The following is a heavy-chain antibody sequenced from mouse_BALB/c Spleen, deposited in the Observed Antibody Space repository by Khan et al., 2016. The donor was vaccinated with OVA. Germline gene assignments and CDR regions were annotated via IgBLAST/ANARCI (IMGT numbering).Heavy chain of an antibody. CDR2: ISYSGNT. D-gene: IGHD1-1*01. J-gene: IGHJ2*01. CDR1: GFSITSDYA. Sequence: EVQLQESGPGLVKPSQSLSLTCTVTGFSITSDYAWNWIRQFPGNKLEWMAYISYSGNTKYNPSLKSRISITRDTSKNQFFLQLNSVTIEDTATYYCARVYGEDFDYWGQGTTLTVSS. V-gene: IGHV3-2*02. CDR3: ARVYGEDFDY.